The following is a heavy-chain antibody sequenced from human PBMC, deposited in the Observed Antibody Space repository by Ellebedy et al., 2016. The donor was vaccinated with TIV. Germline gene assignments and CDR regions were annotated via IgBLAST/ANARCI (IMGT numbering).Heavy chain of an antibody. V-gene: IGHV4-34*01. CDR3: ARGGYRLLAYYYYGMDV. CDR1: GGSFSGYY. Sequence: SETLSLTXAVYGGSFSGYYWSWIRQPPGKGLEWIGEINHSGSTNYNPSLKSRVTISVDTSKNQFSLKLSSVTAADTAVYYCARGGYRLLAYYYYGMDVWGQGTTVTVSS. D-gene: IGHD2-2*01. CDR2: INHSGST. J-gene: IGHJ6*02.